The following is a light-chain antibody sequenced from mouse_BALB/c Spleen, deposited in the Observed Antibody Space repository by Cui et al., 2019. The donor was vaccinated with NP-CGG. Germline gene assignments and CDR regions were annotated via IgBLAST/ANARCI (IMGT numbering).Light chain of an antibody. Sequence: HAVLIQHSALTTSPGETVTLTCRSSTGAVATSNYANWVQEKPDHLFTGLIGGTNNRAPGVPARFSGSLIGDKAALTITGAQTEDEAIYFCALWYSNHWVFGGGTKLTVL. J-gene: IGLJ1*01. V-gene: IGLV1*01. CDR2: GTN. CDR1: TGAVATSNY. CDR3: ALWYSNHWV.